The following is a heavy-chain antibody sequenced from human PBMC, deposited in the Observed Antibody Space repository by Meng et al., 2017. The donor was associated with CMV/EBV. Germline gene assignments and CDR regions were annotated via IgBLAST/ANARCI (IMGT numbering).Heavy chain of an antibody. Sequence: ASVKVSCKASGYTFTGYYMHWVRQATGQGLEWMGWINPNSGGTNYAQKFQGRVTMTRDTSISTAYMELRSLRSDDTAVYYCARVGPRSSSSRGYFDYWGQGTLVTVSS. CDR2: INPNSGGT. D-gene: IGHD6-13*01. J-gene: IGHJ4*02. CDR3: ARVGPRSSSSRGYFDY. V-gene: IGHV1-2*02. CDR1: GYTFTGYY.